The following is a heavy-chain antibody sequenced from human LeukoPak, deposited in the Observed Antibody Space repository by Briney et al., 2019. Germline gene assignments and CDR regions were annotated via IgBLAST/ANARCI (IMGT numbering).Heavy chain of an antibody. CDR1: GFTSSSYA. Sequence: GGSLRLSCAASGFTSSSYAMSWVRQAPGKGLEWVSAISGSGGSTYYADSVKGRFTISRDNSKNTLYLQMNSLRAEDTAVYYCAKLDAVAGKFDYWGQGTLVTVSS. V-gene: IGHV3-23*01. CDR3: AKLDAVAGKFDY. J-gene: IGHJ4*02. D-gene: IGHD6-19*01. CDR2: ISGSGGST.